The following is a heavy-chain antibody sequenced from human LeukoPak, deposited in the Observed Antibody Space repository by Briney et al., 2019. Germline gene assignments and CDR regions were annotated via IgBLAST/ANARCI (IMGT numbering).Heavy chain of an antibody. Sequence: GGSLRLSCAASGFTFSSYAMSWVRQAPGKGLEWVSAISGSGGSTYYTNSVKGRFTISRDNSKNTLYLQMNSLRAEDTAVYYCAKESGYYGSGSSDYWGQGTLVTVSS. CDR2: ISGSGGST. J-gene: IGHJ4*02. CDR3: AKESGYYGSGSSDY. D-gene: IGHD3-10*01. V-gene: IGHV3-23*01. CDR1: GFTFSSYA.